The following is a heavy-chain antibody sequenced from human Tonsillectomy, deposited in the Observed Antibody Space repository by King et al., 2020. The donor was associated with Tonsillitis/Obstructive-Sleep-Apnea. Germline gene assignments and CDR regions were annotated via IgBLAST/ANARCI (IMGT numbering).Heavy chain of an antibody. D-gene: IGHD1-26*01. CDR2: ISTSSSYI. J-gene: IGHJ4*02. V-gene: IGHV3-21*01. Sequence: VQLVESGGGLVKPGGSLRLSCAASGFPFSSYNINWVRQAPGKGLEWVCSISTSSSYISYADSVKGRFTISRDFAKNSLYLQMNSLRVEDTAVYYCASREVGYYLDYWGQGTLVSVSS. CDR1: GFPFSSYN. CDR3: ASREVGYYLDY.